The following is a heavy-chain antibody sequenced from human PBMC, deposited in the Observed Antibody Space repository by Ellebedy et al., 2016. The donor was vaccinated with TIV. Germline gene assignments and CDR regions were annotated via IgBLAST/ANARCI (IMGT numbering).Heavy chain of an antibody. D-gene: IGHD4-17*01. V-gene: IGHV3-7*01. Sequence: GGSLRLSCAASGFSFRSYWMSWVRQAPGKGLEWVANIYQDGGVQYYVDSVKGRFTISRDNADNSLFPQMNSLRAEDTAVYYCARRGSYGDYAVQINSWFDTWGRGTLVAVSS. J-gene: IGHJ5*02. CDR2: IYQDGGVQ. CDR3: ARRGSYGDYAVQINSWFDT. CDR1: GFSFRSYW.